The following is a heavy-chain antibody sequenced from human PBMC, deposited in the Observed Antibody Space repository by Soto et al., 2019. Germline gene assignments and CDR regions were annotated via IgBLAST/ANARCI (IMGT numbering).Heavy chain of an antibody. CDR1: GDSFNDYY. Sequence: SVKVSCKTSGDSFNDYYIHWVRQAPGQGLEWMGWINPIFGTANYAQKFQGRVTITADESTSTAYMELSSLRSDDTAVYYCAREYSSSHRGMDVWGQGTTVTVSS. D-gene: IGHD6-6*01. V-gene: IGHV1-69*13. CDR3: AREYSSSHRGMDV. CDR2: INPIFGTA. J-gene: IGHJ6*02.